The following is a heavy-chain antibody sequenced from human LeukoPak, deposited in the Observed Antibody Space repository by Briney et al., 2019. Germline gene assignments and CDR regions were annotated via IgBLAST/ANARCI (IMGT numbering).Heavy chain of an antibody. D-gene: IGHD5-24*01. V-gene: IGHV3-11*06. CDR1: GFTFSDYY. Sequence: GGSLRLSCAASGFTFSDYYMSWIRQAPGKGLEWVSYISSSSSYTNYADSVKGRFTISRDNSKNTLYLQMGSLRAEDMAVYYCARGVGDGYNYPSDYWGQGTLVTVSS. CDR2: ISSSSSYT. J-gene: IGHJ4*02. CDR3: ARGVGDGYNYPSDY.